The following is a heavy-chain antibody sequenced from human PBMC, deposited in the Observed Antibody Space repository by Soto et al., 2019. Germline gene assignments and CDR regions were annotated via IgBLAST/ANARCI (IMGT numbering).Heavy chain of an antibody. J-gene: IGHJ4*02. Sequence: GGSLRLSCVASGFTFTRYYMTWVRQAPGKGLEWVASINLDGSEQFYVDSVKGRFIISRDNARSSLYLQMNSLRAEDTALYFCSRENWFQDYWGPGTLVTVSS. CDR2: INLDGSEQ. V-gene: IGHV3-7*03. D-gene: IGHD3-9*01. CDR1: GFTFTRYY. CDR3: SRENWFQDY.